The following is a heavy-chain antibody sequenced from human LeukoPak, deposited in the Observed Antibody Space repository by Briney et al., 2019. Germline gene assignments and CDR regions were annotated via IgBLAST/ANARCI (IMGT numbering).Heavy chain of an antibody. CDR1: GYTFSSHG. V-gene: IGHV3-23*01. CDR2: INGAGDNT. D-gene: IGHD3-16*01. Sequence: GGSLRLSCAASGYTFSSHGLPWARQAPGKGLEGVSTINGAGDNTYYAETVKGRFTISRDNSKNTLYLQMHSLRAEDTAIYYCARVSVCYGCYLDYWGQGTLVTVS. CDR3: ARVSVCYGCYLDY. J-gene: IGHJ4*02.